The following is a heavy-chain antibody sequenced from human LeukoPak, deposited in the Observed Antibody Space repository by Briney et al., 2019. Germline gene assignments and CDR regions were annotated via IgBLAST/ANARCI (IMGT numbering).Heavy chain of an antibody. D-gene: IGHD3-16*01. CDR2: TFYRSKWHY. CDR1: GDSVSGNTAA. V-gene: IGHV6-1*01. Sequence: SQTLSLTCAISGDSVSGNTAAWYWIRQSPSRGLEWLGRTFYRSKWHYEYAVSVRSRITINVDTSKNQFSLQLNSVTPEDTAVFYCARDPSDDQSLDHWGQGTLVTVSS. J-gene: IGHJ4*02. CDR3: ARDPSDDQSLDH.